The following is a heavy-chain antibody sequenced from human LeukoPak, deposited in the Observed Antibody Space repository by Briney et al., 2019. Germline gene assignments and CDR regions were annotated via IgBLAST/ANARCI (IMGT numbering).Heavy chain of an antibody. CDR1: GFIFSSYW. CDR3: ARDHAFSYYYYYMDV. D-gene: IGHD3-3*01. J-gene: IGHJ6*03. V-gene: IGHV3-7*01. CDR2: INQDGSEK. Sequence: GGSLRLSCAASGFIFSSYWMSWVRQAPGKGLEWVANINQDGSEKYYVDSVKGRFTISRDNAKNSLYLQMNSLRAEDTAVYYCARDHAFSYYYYYMDVWGKGTTVTISS.